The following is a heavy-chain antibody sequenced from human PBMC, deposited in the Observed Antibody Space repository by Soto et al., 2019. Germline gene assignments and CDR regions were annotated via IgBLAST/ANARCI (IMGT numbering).Heavy chain of an antibody. J-gene: IGHJ4*02. Sequence: EVQLLESGGSLVQPGGSLRLSCAASGFSFSSYAMSWVRQGPGKGLEWVSAISDTGTNTYYADSVKGRFTISRDNSKSTLYLQMNSLRDEDTATDYCASSSSSSGPWGQGTLVSVSS. CDR2: ISDTGTNT. V-gene: IGHV3-23*01. CDR3: ASSSSSSGP. D-gene: IGHD6-6*01. CDR1: GFSFSSYA.